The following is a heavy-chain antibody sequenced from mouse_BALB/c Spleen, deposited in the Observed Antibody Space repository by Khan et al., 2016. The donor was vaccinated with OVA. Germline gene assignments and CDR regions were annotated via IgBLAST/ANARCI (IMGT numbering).Heavy chain of an antibody. CDR1: GFSLTNYG. CDR3: ATLYGDEPY. CDR2: IWAGGST. J-gene: IGHJ3*01. Sequence: VKLEESGPGLVAPSQSLSITCTVSGFSLTNYGVHWLRQPPGKGLEWLGLIWAGGSTNYNSALMSRLSISKDNSKGQVFLKMNSLQTGDTAVYYCATLYGDEPYWGQGTLVTVSA. V-gene: IGHV2-9*02. D-gene: IGHD2-13*01.